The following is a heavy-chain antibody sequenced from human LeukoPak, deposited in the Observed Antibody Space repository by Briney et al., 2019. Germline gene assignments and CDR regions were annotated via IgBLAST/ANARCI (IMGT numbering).Heavy chain of an antibody. CDR1: GFTFSSYS. CDR2: ISSSSSYI. Sequence: GGSLRLSCAASGFTFSSYSMNWVRQAPGKGLEWVSSISSSSSYIYYADSVKGRFTISRDNAKNSLYLQMNSLRAEDTAVYYCARDPPRRYYDSSGYSWGQGTLVTVPS. CDR3: ARDPPRRYYDSSGYS. J-gene: IGHJ4*02. V-gene: IGHV3-21*01. D-gene: IGHD3-22*01.